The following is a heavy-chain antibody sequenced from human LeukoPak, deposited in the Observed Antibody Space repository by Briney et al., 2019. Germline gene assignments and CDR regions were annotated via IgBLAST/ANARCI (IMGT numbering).Heavy chain of an antibody. CDR1: GFTFSSYG. CDR3: AKGRTEGGTLALDY. V-gene: IGHV3-23*01. Sequence: GGSLRLSCAASGFTFSSYGMSWVRQAPGKGLEWVSAISGSGGSTYYTDSVRGRLSISRDNSKNTLYLQVNSLRAEDTAVYYCAKGRTEGGTLALDYWGQGTLITVSS. D-gene: IGHD6-19*01. CDR2: ISGSGGST. J-gene: IGHJ4*02.